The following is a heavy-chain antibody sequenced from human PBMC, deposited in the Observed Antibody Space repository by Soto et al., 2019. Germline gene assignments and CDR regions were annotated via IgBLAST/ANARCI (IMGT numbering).Heavy chain of an antibody. CDR1: GCAFSGYS. D-gene: IGHD3-16*01. CDR2: ISSSSSTI. J-gene: IGHJ4*02. Sequence: PGGSLRLSCAASGCAFSGYSRNWVCQAPGKGLEWVSYISSSSSTIYYADSVKGRFTISRDNAKNSLYLQMNSLRAEDTAVYYCARDGGYFDYWGQGTVVTVSS. V-gene: IGHV3-48*01. CDR3: ARDGGYFDY.